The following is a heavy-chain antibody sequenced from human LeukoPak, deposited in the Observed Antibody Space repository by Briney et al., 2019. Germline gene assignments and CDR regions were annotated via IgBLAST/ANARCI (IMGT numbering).Heavy chain of an antibody. J-gene: IGHJ4*02. V-gene: IGHV1-8*01. Sequence: ASVKVSCKASVYTCTDYEINWVRQASGQGLELMGLTNPSSRNRAYAPKFEGRVTMTTVTSTSPAYMELRRLTYEHTAVYYCATHPSPSDTYFDLWGKGNLVTVSS. CDR1: VYTCTDYE. D-gene: IGHD5-18*01. CDR2: TNPSSRNR. CDR3: ATHPSPSDTYFDL.